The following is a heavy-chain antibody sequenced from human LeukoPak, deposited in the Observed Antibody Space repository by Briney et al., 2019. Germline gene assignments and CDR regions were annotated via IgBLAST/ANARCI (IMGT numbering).Heavy chain of an antibody. CDR2: ISGSGDTT. Sequence: PGGSLRLSCAASGFTFSSYAMNWVRHGPGKGLEWVSGISGSGDTTYYADSVKGRLTISRDNSKNTLYLQMNSLRAEDTAVYYCAKESGQSPHYFDYWGQGTLVTVSS. J-gene: IGHJ4*02. V-gene: IGHV3-23*01. CDR3: AKESGQSPHYFDY. CDR1: GFTFSSYA.